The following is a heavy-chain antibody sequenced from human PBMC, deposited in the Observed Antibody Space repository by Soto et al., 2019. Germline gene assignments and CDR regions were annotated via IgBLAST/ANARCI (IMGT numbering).Heavy chain of an antibody. CDR1: GFTLSSYS. V-gene: IGHV3-21*01. CDR3: VRERGLSSFYGMDV. Sequence: GGSLRLSCAASGFTLSSYSMNWVRQASGKGLEWVASISSSSTHIYYADSVKGRFTISRDNARNSLYLQMNSLRAEDTAVYYCVRERGLSSFYGMDVWGQGTTVTVSS. D-gene: IGHD2-21*02. CDR2: ISSSSTHI. J-gene: IGHJ6*02.